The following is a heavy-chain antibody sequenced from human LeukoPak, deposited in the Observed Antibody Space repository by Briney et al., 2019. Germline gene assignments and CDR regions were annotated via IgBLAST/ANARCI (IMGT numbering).Heavy chain of an antibody. V-gene: IGHV3-53*01. CDR1: GLTVSHNY. Sequence: PGGSLRLSCAASGLTVSHNYMSWVRQAPGKGLEWVANIYSAGISYYADSVKGRFTISRDNSKDMLYLHMNNLRVEDTAMYYCARDRSGSVWGQGTLVTVSS. CDR3: ARDRSGSV. D-gene: IGHD3-10*01. CDR2: IYSAGIS. J-gene: IGHJ4*02.